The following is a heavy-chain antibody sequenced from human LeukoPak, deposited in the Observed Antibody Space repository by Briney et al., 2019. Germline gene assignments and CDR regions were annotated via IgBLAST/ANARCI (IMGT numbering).Heavy chain of an antibody. Sequence: PSETLSLTCTVSGGAISSHYWSWIRQPPGKGLDWIGYIYYSGSTNYNPPLKSRVSISVDTSKNQFSLKLSSVTAADTAVYYCARDQRGYGIAARPAWFDPWGQGPLVTVSS. J-gene: IGHJ5*02. CDR1: GGAISSHY. V-gene: IGHV4-59*11. CDR3: ARDQRGYGIAARPAWFDP. CDR2: IYYSGST. D-gene: IGHD6-6*01.